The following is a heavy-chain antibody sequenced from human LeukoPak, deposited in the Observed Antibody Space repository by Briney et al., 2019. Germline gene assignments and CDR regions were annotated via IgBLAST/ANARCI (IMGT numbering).Heavy chain of an antibody. CDR3: ARSDWGLDY. CDR1: GFTFSSYA. D-gene: IGHD7-27*01. J-gene: IGHJ4*02. Sequence: GGPLRLSCAASGFTFSSYAMSWVRQAPGKGLEWVSAISGSGGSTYYADSVKGRFTVSRDNSKNTLYLQMNSLRADDTAVYYCARSDWGLDYWGQGTLVTVSS. V-gene: IGHV3-23*01. CDR2: ISGSGGST.